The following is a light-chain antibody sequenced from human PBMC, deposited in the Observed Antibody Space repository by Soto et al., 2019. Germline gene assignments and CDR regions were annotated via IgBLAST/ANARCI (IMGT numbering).Light chain of an antibody. CDR2: SAS. V-gene: IGKV1-9*01. Sequence: DIQLTQSPSFLSASVGDRVTITCRASQDISSYLAWYQQRPGKVPRFLTHSASTLQSGVPSRFSDTGSWTTFTLTISSLQPEDIATYYCQQLNRFPRTFGQGTKVEV. J-gene: IGKJ1*01. CDR1: QDISSY. CDR3: QQLNRFPRT.